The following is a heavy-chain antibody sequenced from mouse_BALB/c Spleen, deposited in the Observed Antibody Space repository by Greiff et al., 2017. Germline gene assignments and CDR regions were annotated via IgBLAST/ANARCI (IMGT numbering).Heavy chain of an antibody. V-gene: IGHV3-2*02. CDR3: ARATMITRLFAY. J-gene: IGHJ3*01. CDR1: GYSITSDYA. D-gene: IGHD2-4*01. Sequence: EVQLQESGPGLVKPSQSLSLTCTVTGYSITSDYAWNWIRQFPGNKLEWMGYISYSGSTSYNPSLKSRISITRDTSKNQFFLQLNSVTTEDTATYYCARATMITRLFAYWGQGTLVTVSA. CDR2: ISYSGST.